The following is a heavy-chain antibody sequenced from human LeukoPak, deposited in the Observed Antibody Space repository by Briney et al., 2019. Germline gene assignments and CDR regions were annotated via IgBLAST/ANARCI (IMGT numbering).Heavy chain of an antibody. D-gene: IGHD6-13*01. CDR3: AREHSSRTIDY. CDR2: ISWNSGSI. J-gene: IGHJ4*02. V-gene: IGHV3-9*01. CDR1: GFTFDDYA. Sequence: GGSLRLSCAASGFTFDDYAMHWVRQAPGKGLEWVSGISWNSGSIGYADSVKGRFTISRDNAKNSLYLQMNSLRAEDTAVYYCAREHSSRTIDYWGQGTLVTVSS.